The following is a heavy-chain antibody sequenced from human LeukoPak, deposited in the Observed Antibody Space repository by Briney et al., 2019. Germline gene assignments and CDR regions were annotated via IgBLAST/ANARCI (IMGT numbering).Heavy chain of an antibody. J-gene: IGHJ5*02. Sequence: ASVKVSCKASGYTFTGSYMHWVRQAPGQGLEWMGWINPNSGGTNYAQKFQGRVTMTRDTSISTAYMELSRLRSDDTAVYYCARDKELSGIAAAGRHNWFDPWGQGILVTVSS. CDR3: ARDKELSGIAAAGRHNWFDP. V-gene: IGHV1-2*02. D-gene: IGHD6-13*01. CDR2: INPNSGGT. CDR1: GYTFTGSY.